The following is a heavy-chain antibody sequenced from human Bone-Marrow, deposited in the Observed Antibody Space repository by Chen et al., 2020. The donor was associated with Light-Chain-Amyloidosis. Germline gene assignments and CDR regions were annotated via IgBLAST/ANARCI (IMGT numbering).Heavy chain of an antibody. CDR1: GGPIRSGGYS. CDR3: ARELDCSGGSCYQEGYGMDV. V-gene: IGHV4-31*03. J-gene: IGHJ6*02. Sequence: QVQLQESGPGLVKPSQTLSLTCTVAGGPIRSGGYSWSWIRQHPGKGLEWIGYIYYSGSTYYNPSLKSRVTISVDTSKNQFSLKLSSVTAADTAVYYCARELDCSGGSCYQEGYGMDVLGQGTTVTVSS. CDR2: IYYSGST. D-gene: IGHD2-15*01.